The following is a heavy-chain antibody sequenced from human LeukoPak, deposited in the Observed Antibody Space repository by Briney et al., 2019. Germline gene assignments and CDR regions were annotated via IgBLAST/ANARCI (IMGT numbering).Heavy chain of an antibody. J-gene: IGHJ3*02. Sequence: GESLKISCKGSGYSFANYWIGLVRQMPGKGLGYMGIIYPGDSDTRYSPSFQGQVTISAVKSISTAYLQWSGLKASDTAIYYCARSNFRLSMVRGVTDPFDIWGQGTMVTVSS. CDR2: IYPGDSDT. CDR1: GYSFANYW. D-gene: IGHD3-10*01. V-gene: IGHV5-51*01. CDR3: ARSNFRLSMVRGVTDPFDI.